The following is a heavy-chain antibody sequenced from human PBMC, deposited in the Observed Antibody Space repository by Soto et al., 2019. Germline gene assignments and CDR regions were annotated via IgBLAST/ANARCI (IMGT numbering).Heavy chain of an antibody. D-gene: IGHD1-1*01. CDR1: GGTFSRSA. J-gene: IGHJ6*02. CDR3: ARDNDRLQLGGNYYYILDV. Sequence: QVQLVQSGAEMKEPGSSVKVSCKTSGGTFSRSAISWLRQAPGQGLEWMGGIIPLFRTPDYAQKFQGRVTIAADESTCTAYMELSSLRSEDTAVYYCARDNDRLQLGGNYYYILDVWGQGTTTTVSS. CDR2: IIPLFRTP. V-gene: IGHV1-69*12.